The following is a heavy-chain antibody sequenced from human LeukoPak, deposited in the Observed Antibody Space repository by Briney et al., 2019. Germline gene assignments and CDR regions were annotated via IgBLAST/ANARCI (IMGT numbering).Heavy chain of an antibody. J-gene: IGHJ4*02. D-gene: IGHD5-12*01. CDR2: INHSGST. Sequence: SETPSLTCAVYGGSFSGYYWSWIRQPPGKGLEWIGEINHSGSTNYNPSLKSRVTISVDTSKNQFSLKLSSVTAADTAVYYCARGKWRRPSFDSWGQGTLVTVSS. CDR3: ARGKWRRPSFDS. CDR1: GGSFSGYY. V-gene: IGHV4-34*01.